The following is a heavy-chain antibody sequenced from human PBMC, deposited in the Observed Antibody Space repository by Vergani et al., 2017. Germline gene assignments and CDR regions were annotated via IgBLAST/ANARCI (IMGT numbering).Heavy chain of an antibody. J-gene: IGHJ6*02. Sequence: EVQLVESGGGLVQPGGSLRLSCAASGFTFSRYWMSWVRQAAGKGLEWVANIKQDGREKSYVDSVKGRFTISRDNAKNSLYLQMNSLRAEDTAVYYCARDRYYYAMDVWGQGTTVTVSS. CDR1: GFTFSRYW. V-gene: IGHV3-7*01. CDR2: IKQDGREK. CDR3: ARDRYYYAMDV.